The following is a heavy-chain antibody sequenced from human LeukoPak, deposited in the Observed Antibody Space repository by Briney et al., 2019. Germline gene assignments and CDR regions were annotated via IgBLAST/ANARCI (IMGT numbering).Heavy chain of an antibody. Sequence: GGSLRLSCAASGFTFSSYAMSWVRQAPGKGLEWVSAISGSGGSTYYADSVKGRFTISRDNSKNTLYLQMNSLRAEDTAVYYCAKVLQRFLEWLLFDYWGQGTLVTVSS. CDR2: ISGSGGST. CDR3: AKVLQRFLEWLLFDY. J-gene: IGHJ4*02. D-gene: IGHD3-3*01. CDR1: GFTFSSYA. V-gene: IGHV3-23*01.